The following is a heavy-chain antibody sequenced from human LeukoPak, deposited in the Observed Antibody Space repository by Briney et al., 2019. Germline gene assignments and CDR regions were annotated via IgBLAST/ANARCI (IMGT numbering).Heavy chain of an antibody. J-gene: IGHJ6*02. CDR3: ARGREGLPATVNYYYGMDV. CDR2: INHSGST. Sequence: PSETLSLTCAVYGGSFSGYYWSWIRQPPGKGLEWIGEINHSGSTNYNPSLKSRVTISVDTSKNQFSLKLSSVTAADTAVYYCARGREGLPATVNYYYGMDVWGQGTTVTVSS. V-gene: IGHV4-34*01. CDR1: GGSFSGYY. D-gene: IGHD4-11*01.